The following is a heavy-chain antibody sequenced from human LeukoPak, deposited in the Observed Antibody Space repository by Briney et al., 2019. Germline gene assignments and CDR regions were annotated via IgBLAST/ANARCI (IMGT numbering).Heavy chain of an antibody. J-gene: IGHJ4*02. CDR3: ATEMATMHRTLGY. CDR1: GYTFTSYD. V-gene: IGHV1-8*01. Sequence: ASVKVSCKASGYTFTSYDINWVRQATGQGLEWMGWMNPNSGNTGYAQKFQGRVTMTRNTSISTAYMELSSLRSEDTAVYYCATEMATMHRTLGYWGQGTLVTVSS. D-gene: IGHD5-24*01. CDR2: MNPNSGNT.